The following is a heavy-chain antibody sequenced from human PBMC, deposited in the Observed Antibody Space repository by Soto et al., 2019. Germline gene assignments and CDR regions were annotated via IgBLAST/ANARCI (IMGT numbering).Heavy chain of an antibody. D-gene: IGHD3-3*01. V-gene: IGHV4-31*03. CDR1: GGSISSGGYY. J-gene: IGHJ6*02. CDR3: TTPVGDFWIYYGMDV. CDR2: IYYSGST. Sequence: SETLSLTCTVSGGSISSGGYYWSWIRQHPGKGLEWIGYIYYSGSTYYNPSLKSRVTISVDTSKNQFSLKLSSVTAADTAVYYCTTPVGDFWIYYGMDVWGQGTTVTVSS.